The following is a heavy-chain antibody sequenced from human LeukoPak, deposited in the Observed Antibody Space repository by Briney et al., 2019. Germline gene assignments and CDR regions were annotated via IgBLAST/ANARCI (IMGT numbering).Heavy chain of an antibody. CDR3: AREGGPYRPLDY. CDR2: VNLQGST. J-gene: IGHJ4*02. CDR1: GGSITNTNY. V-gene: IGHV4-4*02. Sequence: SGTLSLTCGVSGGSITNTNYWTWVRQPPGKGLEWIGEVNLQGSTNYNPSLMGRVAISVDKSENHISLQLTSVPAADTAVYYCAREGGPYRPLDYSGQGTLVTVSS.